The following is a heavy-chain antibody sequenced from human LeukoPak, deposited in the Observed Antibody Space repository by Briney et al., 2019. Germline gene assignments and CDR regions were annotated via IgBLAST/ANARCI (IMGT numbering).Heavy chain of an antibody. CDR3: AKDVDYDFWSGYYSDGGLGY. D-gene: IGHD3-3*01. J-gene: IGHJ4*02. CDR1: GFTFSSYA. CDR2: ISGSGGST. V-gene: IGHV3-23*01. Sequence: GGSLRLSCAASGFTFSSYAMSWVRQAPGKGLEWVSAISGSGGSTYYADSVRGRFTISRDNSKNTLYLQMNSLRAEDTAVYYCAKDVDYDFWSGYYSDGGLGYWGQGTLVTVSS.